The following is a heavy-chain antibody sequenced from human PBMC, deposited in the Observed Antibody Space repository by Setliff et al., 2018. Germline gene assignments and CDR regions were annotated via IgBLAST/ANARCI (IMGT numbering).Heavy chain of an antibody. Sequence: SETLSLTCTVSGASVTSFDYYWSWIRQPPGKGLEYIGHISHGVSTSYSPSLKSRLSVSADTSKNQFSLKLTSVTAADTAVYYCARTHCTTTSCFYFHYWGQGTVVTVSS. V-gene: IGHV4-30-4*01. J-gene: IGHJ4*02. D-gene: IGHD2-2*01. CDR1: GASVTSFDYY. CDR3: ARTHCTTTSCFYFHY. CDR2: ISHGVST.